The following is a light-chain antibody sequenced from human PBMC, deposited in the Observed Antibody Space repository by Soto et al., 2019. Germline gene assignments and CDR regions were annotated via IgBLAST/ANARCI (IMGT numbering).Light chain of an antibody. CDR3: QQYKSDWT. CDR2: KAS. Sequence: DIQMTQSPSTLSASVGDRVTITCRASQSIGSWLAWYQQKPGKAPKVLIYKASNLESGVPSRFSGSGSGTEFTLTISSLQPDDFATYYCQQYKSDWTFGQGTKVEIK. CDR1: QSIGSW. V-gene: IGKV1-5*03. J-gene: IGKJ1*01.